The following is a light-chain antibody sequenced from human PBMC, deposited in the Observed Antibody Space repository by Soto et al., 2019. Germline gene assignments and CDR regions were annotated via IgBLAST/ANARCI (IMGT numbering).Light chain of an antibody. V-gene: IGLV1-40*01. J-gene: IGLJ2*01. CDR1: SSNIGAGYD. Sequence: QSVLTQPPSVSGAPGQRVTISCTGSSSNIGAGYDVHWYQQAPGTAPKLLMYGNTNRPSGVPDRFSGSKSGTSASLAITGLQAEDEADYYCQSYDSSLSGSVVFGVGTKLTVL. CDR2: GNT. CDR3: QSYDSSLSGSVV.